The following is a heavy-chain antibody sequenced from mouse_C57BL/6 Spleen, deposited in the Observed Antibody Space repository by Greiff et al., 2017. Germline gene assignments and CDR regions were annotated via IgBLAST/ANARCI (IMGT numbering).Heavy chain of an antibody. Sequence: QVQLQQPGAELVKPGASVKMSCKASGYTFTSYWLTWVKQRPGQGLEWIGDIYPGSGSTNYNEKFKSKATLTVDTSSSTAYMQLSSLTSEDSAVYYCARSYYGSNQCAYWGKGTLVTVS. V-gene: IGHV1-55*01. J-gene: IGHJ3*01. CDR3: ARSYYGSNQCAY. D-gene: IGHD1-1*01. CDR2: IYPGSGST. CDR1: GYTFTSYW.